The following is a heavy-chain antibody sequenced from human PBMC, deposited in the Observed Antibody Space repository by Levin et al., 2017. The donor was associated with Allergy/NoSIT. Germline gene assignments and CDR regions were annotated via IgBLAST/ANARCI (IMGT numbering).Heavy chain of an antibody. CDR2: IYHTGTT. V-gene: IGHV4-39*01. J-gene: IGHJ3*02. CDR1: GGSISSGSYF. Sequence: SQTLSLTCTVSGGSISSGSYFWGWIRQPPGKGLEWIGSIYHTGTTYYNPSLQSRITISVDTSKNQFSLKLNSVTAADTAVYYCARKNYYGSGSAGGFDIWGQGTMVTVSS. D-gene: IGHD3-10*01. CDR3: ARKNYYGSGSAGGFDI.